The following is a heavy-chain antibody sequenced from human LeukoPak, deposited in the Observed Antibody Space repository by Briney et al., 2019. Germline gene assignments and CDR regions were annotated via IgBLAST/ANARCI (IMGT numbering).Heavy chain of an antibody. V-gene: IGHV3-21*01. CDR1: GFTFNTFN. CDR3: ARGHYDVLAASYKWTPDY. Sequence: PGGSLRLSCAASGFTFNTFNMTWVRQAPGKGLEWVSYITSGGDYIYYADSVKGRFTTSRDNAKNSLSLQLNCLRVEDTAVYYCARGHYDVLAASYKWTPDYWGQGTLVTVSS. CDR2: ITSGGDYI. D-gene: IGHD3-9*01. J-gene: IGHJ4*02.